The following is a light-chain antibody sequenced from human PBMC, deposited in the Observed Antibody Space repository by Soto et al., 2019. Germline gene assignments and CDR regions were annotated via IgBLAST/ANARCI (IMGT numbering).Light chain of an antibody. Sequence: EIVLTQSPATLSVSPGERAALSCRASQSVSSNLAWYQQKPGQPPRLLIFGASTRATGIPARFSGSGSEAEFTPTISSLQSEDFAVYYCQQYSVWPLTFGGGTRWIS. V-gene: IGKV3D-15*01. CDR2: GAS. CDR3: QQYSVWPLT. CDR1: QSVSSN. J-gene: IGKJ4*01.